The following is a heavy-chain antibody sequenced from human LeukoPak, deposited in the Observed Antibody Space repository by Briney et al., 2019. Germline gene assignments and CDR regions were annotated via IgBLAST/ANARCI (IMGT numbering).Heavy chain of an antibody. J-gene: IGHJ3*02. V-gene: IGHV3-11*01. D-gene: IGHD3-9*01. CDR3: AKDRDMYYDILTGPDAFDI. CDR1: GFNFNDFY. CDR2: ISGSGTTI. Sequence: GGSLRLSCAASGFNFNDFYMSWIRQAPGKGLEWISYISGSGTTIYYADSVKGRFTISRDNAKNSLYLQMNSLRAEDTALYYCAKDRDMYYDILTGPDAFDIWGQGTMVTVSS.